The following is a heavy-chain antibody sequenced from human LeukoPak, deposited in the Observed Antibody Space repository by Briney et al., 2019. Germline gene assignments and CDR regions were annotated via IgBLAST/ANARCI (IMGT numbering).Heavy chain of an antibody. Sequence: ASVKVSCKASGYTFTGYYMHWVRQAPGQGLEWMGWINPNSGGTNYAQKFQGRVTMTRDTSISTAYMELSRLRSDDTAVYYCARDYDRLTRKIGRDSLYYYYYYMDVWGKGTTVTVSS. CDR3: ARDYDRLTRKIGRDSLYYYYYYMDV. D-gene: IGHD3-16*01. J-gene: IGHJ6*03. V-gene: IGHV1-2*02. CDR2: INPNSGGT. CDR1: GYTFTGYY.